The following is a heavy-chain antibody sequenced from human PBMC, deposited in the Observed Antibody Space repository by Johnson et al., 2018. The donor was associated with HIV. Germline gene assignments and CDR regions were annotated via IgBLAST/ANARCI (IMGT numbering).Heavy chain of an antibody. J-gene: IGHJ3*02. D-gene: IGHD6-6*01. V-gene: IGHV3-33*08. CDR1: GSNFDDYG. Sequence: QMQLVESGGGVARPGGSLRLSCAASGSNFDDYGMSWVRQAPGKGLEWVAVIWYDGRNKYYADSVKGRITISRDNSKNTLYLQMNSLRAEDTAVYYCASGVTARAPVFMWGQGTMVTVS. CDR2: IWYDGRNK. CDR3: ASGVTARAPVFM.